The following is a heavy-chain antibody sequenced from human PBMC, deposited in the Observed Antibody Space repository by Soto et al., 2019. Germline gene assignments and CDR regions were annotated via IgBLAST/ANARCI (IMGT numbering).Heavy chain of an antibody. V-gene: IGHV1-2*04. CDR2: INPNSGGT. D-gene: IGHD6-19*01. Sequence: ASVKVSCKASGYTFTGYYMHWVRQAPGQGLEWMGWINPNSGGTNYAQKFQGWVTMTRDTSISTAYMELSRLRSDDTAVYYCARDLPTVAGVLGYWGQGTLVTVSS. J-gene: IGHJ4*02. CDR1: GYTFTGYY. CDR3: ARDLPTVAGVLGY.